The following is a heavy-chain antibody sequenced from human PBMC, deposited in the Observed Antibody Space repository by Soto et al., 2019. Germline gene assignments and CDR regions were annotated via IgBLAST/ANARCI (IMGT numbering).Heavy chain of an antibody. V-gene: IGHV3-11*03. CDR2: ISRNSFT. CDR1: EKSISDYY. D-gene: IGHD1-26*01. Sequence: GGSLRLSCVASEKSISDYYMSWIRQAPGKGLESVSYISRNSFTNYSDSVKGRFTISRDNSKNTLYLQMNSLKTEDTAVYYCITTYSGTPARPYLDLWGQGTPVTVSS. CDR3: ITTYSGTPARPYLDL. J-gene: IGHJ4*02.